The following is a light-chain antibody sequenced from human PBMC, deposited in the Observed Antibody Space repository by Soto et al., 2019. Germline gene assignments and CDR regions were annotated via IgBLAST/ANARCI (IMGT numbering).Light chain of an antibody. CDR2: GAS. CDR1: QSFSSH. CDR3: QQYGNSPRT. V-gene: IGKV3-15*01. J-gene: IGKJ5*01. Sequence: EVVLTQSPATLSLSPGDRATLSCRASQSFSSHFAWYQQKSGQAPRLLIYGASTRATGIPARFSGSGSGTEFTLTISSLESEDFAVYFCQQYGNSPRTFGQGTRLEIK.